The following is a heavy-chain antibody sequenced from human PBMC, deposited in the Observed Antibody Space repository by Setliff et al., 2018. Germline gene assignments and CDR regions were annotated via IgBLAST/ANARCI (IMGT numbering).Heavy chain of an antibody. CDR1: GFTFSSSW. CDR2: IKEDGSEE. D-gene: IGHD3-22*01. CDR3: ARFGYYGSSGYYSSYHSYYMDV. V-gene: IGHV3-7*03. J-gene: IGHJ6*03. Sequence: GGSLRLSCAASGFTFSSSWMSWVRQAPGKGLEWVANIKEDGSEEYYVDSVKGRFTISRDNAKNSLYLQARSLRAEDTAVYYCARFGYYGSSGYYSSYHSYYMDVWGKGTTVTVSS.